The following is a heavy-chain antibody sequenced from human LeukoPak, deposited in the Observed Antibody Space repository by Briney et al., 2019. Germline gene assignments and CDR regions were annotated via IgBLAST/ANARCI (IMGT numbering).Heavy chain of an antibody. CDR1: GGSISSGSYY. CDR3: ARADILTGYCDS. V-gene: IGHV4-61*02. Sequence: SQTLSLTCTVSGGSISSGSYYWSWIRQPAGKGLEWIGRVYTSGSTNYNPSLKSRVTISVDTSKNQFSLKLSSVTAADTAVYYCARADILTGYCDSWGQGTLVTVSS. D-gene: IGHD3-9*01. J-gene: IGHJ5*01. CDR2: VYTSGST.